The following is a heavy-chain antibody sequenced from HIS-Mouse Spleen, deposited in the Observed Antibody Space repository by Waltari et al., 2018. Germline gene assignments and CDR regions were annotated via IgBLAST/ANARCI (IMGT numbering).Heavy chain of an antibody. J-gene: IGHJ4*02. Sequence: EVQLVESGGGLVKPGGSLRLSCAASGFTFSSYSMNWVRQAPGKGRGWVSSISSSSSYIYYADYAKGRFTISRDNAKNSLYLQMNSLRAEDTAVYYCARDLVVGAPYYFDYWGQGTLVTVSS. CDR1: GFTFSSYS. CDR2: ISSSSSYI. CDR3: ARDLVVGAPYYFDY. D-gene: IGHD1-26*01. V-gene: IGHV3-21*01.